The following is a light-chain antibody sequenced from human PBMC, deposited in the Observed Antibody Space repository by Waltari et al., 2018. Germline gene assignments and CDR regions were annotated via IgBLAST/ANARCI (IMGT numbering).Light chain of an antibody. CDR2: AAS. CDR3: QQANSFPPT. J-gene: IGKJ3*01. CDR1: QDVARW. Sequence: IESTQSPYSVSASVGDRLTITFRARQDVARWLAWYPQKPGKAPNLLIYAASSLHSGVPSRFSGSGSGTDFTLTISSLQPDDFATYYCQQANSFPPTFGPLTTVDIK. V-gene: IGKV1D-12*01.